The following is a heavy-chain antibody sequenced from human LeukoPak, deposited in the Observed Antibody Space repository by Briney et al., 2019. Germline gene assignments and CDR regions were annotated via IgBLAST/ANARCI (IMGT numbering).Heavy chain of an antibody. J-gene: IGHJ6*03. V-gene: IGHV4-39*01. CDR2: IYYSGST. CDR3: ARLVRVLYYYYMDV. D-gene: IGHD2-2*01. CDR1: GGSISSGSYY. Sequence: SETLSLTCTVSGGSISSGSYYWGWIRQPPGKGLEWIGSIYYSGSTYYNPSLKSRVTISVDTSKNQFSLKLNSVTAADTAVYYCARLVRVLYYYYMDVWGKGTTVTISS.